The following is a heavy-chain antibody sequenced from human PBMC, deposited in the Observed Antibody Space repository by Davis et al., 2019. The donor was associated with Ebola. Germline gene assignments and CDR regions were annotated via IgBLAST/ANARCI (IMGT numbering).Heavy chain of an antibody. CDR2: TRNKANSYTT. CDR1: GFTFSDHY. V-gene: IGHV3-72*01. Sequence: GESLKISCAASGFTFSDHYMDWVRQAPGKGLEWVGRTRNKANSYTTEYAASVKGRFTISRDDSKNSLYLQMNSLRAEDTAVYYCARVGRRYCSSTSCLYWFDPWGQGTLVTVSS. CDR3: ARVGRRYCSSTSCLYWFDP. D-gene: IGHD2-2*01. J-gene: IGHJ5*02.